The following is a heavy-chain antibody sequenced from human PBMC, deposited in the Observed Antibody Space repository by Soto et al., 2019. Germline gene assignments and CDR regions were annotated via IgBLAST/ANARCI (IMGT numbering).Heavy chain of an antibody. J-gene: IGHJ4*02. V-gene: IGHV3-73*02. CDR3: TSAPNGYDYYFDY. CDR1: GFTFSGSA. Sequence: EVQLVESGGGLVQPGGSLKLSCAASGFTFSGSAMHWVRQASGKGLEWVGRIRSKANNYATAYAASVKGRFTISRDDSKNTAYLQMNSLKTEDMAVYYCTSAPNGYDYYFDYWGQGTLVTVSS. CDR2: IRSKANNYAT. D-gene: IGHD5-12*01.